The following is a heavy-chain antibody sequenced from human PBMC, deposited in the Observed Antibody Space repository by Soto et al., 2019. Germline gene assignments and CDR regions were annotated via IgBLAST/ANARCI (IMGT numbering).Heavy chain of an antibody. CDR3: AHTRALPTNGLTFFDY. Sequence: SGPTLVNPTQTLTLTCTFSGFSLSTSGVGVGWIRQPPGKALEWLALIYWNDDKRYSPSLKSRLTITKDTSKNQVVLTMTNMDPVDTATYYCAHTRALPTNGLTFFDYWGQGTLVTVSS. J-gene: IGHJ4*02. CDR2: IYWNDDK. CDR1: GFSLSTSGVG. V-gene: IGHV2-5*01.